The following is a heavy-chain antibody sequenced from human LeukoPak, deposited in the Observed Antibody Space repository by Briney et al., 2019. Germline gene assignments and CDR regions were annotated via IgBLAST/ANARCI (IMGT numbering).Heavy chain of an antibody. CDR3: ARRKDCTGGRCHFDN. D-gene: IGHD2-15*01. V-gene: IGHV5-51*01. CDR2: IDPGDSDT. Sequence: GESLKISCKGSGYSFASYWTAWVRQMPGKGLEWMGIIDPGDSDTRYSPSFQGQVTISVDKSINTAYVQWSSLKASDTAMYYCARRKDCTGGRCHFDNWGQGTLVTVSS. CDR1: GYSFASYW. J-gene: IGHJ4*02.